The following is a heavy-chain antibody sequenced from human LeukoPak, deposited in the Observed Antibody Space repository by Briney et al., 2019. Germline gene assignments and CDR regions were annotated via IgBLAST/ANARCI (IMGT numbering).Heavy chain of an antibody. CDR2: IYNSGST. Sequence: SETLSLTCSVSGGSISSYYWSWIRQPPGKGLEWIGYIYNSGSTNSNPSLESRVTISVDTSKNQFSLKLSSVTAADTAVYYCAREWGYDSSGQIDYWGQGTLVTVSS. D-gene: IGHD3-22*01. CDR3: AREWGYDSSGQIDY. J-gene: IGHJ4*02. V-gene: IGHV4-59*01. CDR1: GGSISSYY.